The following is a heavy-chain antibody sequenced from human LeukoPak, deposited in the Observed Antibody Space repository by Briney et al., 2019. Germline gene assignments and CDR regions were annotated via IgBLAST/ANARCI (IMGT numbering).Heavy chain of an antibody. V-gene: IGHV1-8*03. CDR3: ARDYYYDSSGQNAFDI. D-gene: IGHD3-22*01. J-gene: IGHJ3*02. CDR2: MNPNSGNT. CDR1: GYTFTSYD. Sequence: ASVKVSCKASGYTFTSYDINWVRLATGQGLEWMGWMNPNSGNTGYAQKFQGRVTITRNTSISTAYMELSSLRSEDTAVYYCARDYYYDSSGQNAFDIWGQGTMVTVSS.